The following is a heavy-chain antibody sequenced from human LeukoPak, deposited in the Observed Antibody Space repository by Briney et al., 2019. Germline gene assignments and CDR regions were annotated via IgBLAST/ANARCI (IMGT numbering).Heavy chain of an antibody. CDR2: IKQDGGET. J-gene: IGHJ4*02. CDR3: ARGGAARPDF. CDR1: GFTFSSYW. D-gene: IGHD6-6*01. Sequence: GGSLRLSCAASGFTFSSYWMSWVRQAPGKGLEWVANIKQDGGETFYVDSVKDRFTISRDNAKNSLYLQMNSLRVEDTAVYYCARGGAARPDFWGQGTLVTVSS. V-gene: IGHV3-7*01.